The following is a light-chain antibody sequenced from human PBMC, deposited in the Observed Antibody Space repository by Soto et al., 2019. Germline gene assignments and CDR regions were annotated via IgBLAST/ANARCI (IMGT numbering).Light chain of an antibody. Sequence: EVLMNQFPNTVSVTPGETVTLSCGASQSVRTNLAWYQQRPGQAPRLLIHYSSTRASDIPARFSGSGSGANFTLTISSLQSEDFAVYYCQQYNSWPPWTFGQGTKVDI. CDR2: YSS. CDR3: QQYNSWPPWT. J-gene: IGKJ1*01. V-gene: IGKV3D-15*01. CDR1: QSVRTN.